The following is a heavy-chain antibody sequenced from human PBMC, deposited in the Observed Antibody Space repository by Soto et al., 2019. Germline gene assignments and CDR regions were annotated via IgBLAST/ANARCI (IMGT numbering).Heavy chain of an antibody. J-gene: IGHJ4*02. D-gene: IGHD1-26*01. CDR3: ARGSRLGATNDY. CDR2: IIPIFGTA. V-gene: IGHV1-69*12. Sequence: QVQLVQSGAEVKKPGSSVKVSCKASGGTFSSYAISWVRQAPGQGLEWMGGIIPIFGTANYAQKFQGRVTITADEATSTAYTELNSLRTEDTAVYCCARGSRLGATNDYWGQGTLVTVSS. CDR1: GGTFSSYA.